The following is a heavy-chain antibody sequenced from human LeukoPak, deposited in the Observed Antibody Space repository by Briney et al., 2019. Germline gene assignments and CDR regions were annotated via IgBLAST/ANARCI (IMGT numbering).Heavy chain of an antibody. Sequence: PGGSLRLSCAASGFTFRSYWMTWVRQAPGKGLEWVSAISGSGGSTYYADSVKGRFTISRDNSKNTLYLQMNSLRAEDTAVYYCAKDRSGSGYYPYFDYWGQGTLVTVSS. CDR3: AKDRSGSGYYPYFDY. D-gene: IGHD3-22*01. CDR2: ISGSGGST. CDR1: GFTFRSYW. J-gene: IGHJ4*02. V-gene: IGHV3-23*01.